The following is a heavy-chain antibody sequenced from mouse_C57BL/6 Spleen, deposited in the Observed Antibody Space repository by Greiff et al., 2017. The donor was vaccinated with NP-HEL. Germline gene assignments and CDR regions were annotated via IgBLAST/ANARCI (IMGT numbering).Heavy chain of an antibody. V-gene: IGHV1-50*01. CDR3: ARGRGLPDV. D-gene: IGHD2-4*01. CDR1: GYTFTSYW. Sequence: VQLQQPGAELVKPGASVKLSCKASGYTFTSYWMQWVKQRPGQGLEWIGEIDPSDSYTNYNQKFKGKATLTVDTSSSTAYMQLSSLTSEDSAVYYCARGRGLPDVWGTGTTVTVSS. CDR2: IDPSDSYT. J-gene: IGHJ1*03.